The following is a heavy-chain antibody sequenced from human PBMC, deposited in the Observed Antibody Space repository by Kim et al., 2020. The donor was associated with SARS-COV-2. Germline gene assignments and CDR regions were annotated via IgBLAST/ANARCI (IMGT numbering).Heavy chain of an antibody. D-gene: IGHD2-2*01. CDR3: ARGQYQGGYYSYYYGMDV. CDR1: GGTFSSYA. V-gene: IGHV1-69*13. Sequence: SVKVSCKASGGTFSSYAISWVRQAPGQGLEWMGGIIPIFGTANYAQKFQGRVTITADESTSTAYMELSSLRSEDTAVYYCARGQYQGGYYSYYYGMDVWGQGTTVTVSS. CDR2: IIPIFGTA. J-gene: IGHJ6*02.